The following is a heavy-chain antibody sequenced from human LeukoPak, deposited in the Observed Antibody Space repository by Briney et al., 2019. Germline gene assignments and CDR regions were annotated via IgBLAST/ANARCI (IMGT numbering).Heavy chain of an antibody. J-gene: IGHJ4*02. CDR1: GGSFSGYY. CDR2: INHSGST. D-gene: IGHD1-26*01. V-gene: IGHV4-34*01. Sequence: PSETLSLTCAAYGGSFSGYYWSWIRQPPGKGLEWIGEINHSGSTNYNPSLKSRVTISVDTSKNQFSLKLSSVTAADTAVYYCARSIVGATDFDYWGQGTLVTVSS. CDR3: ARSIVGATDFDY.